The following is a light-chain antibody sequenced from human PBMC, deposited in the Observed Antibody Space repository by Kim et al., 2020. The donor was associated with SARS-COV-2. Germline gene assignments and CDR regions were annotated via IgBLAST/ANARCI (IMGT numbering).Light chain of an antibody. CDR1: QNIHIW. CDR2: KAS. Sequence: ASVGYRVTISCRASQNIHIWLAWFQQKPGKAPRVLMYKASTLESGVPSRFSGSGSGTEFTLTINSLQPDDSATYYCQQYDVHPETFGQGTKVDIK. V-gene: IGKV1-5*03. CDR3: QQYDVHPET. J-gene: IGKJ1*01.